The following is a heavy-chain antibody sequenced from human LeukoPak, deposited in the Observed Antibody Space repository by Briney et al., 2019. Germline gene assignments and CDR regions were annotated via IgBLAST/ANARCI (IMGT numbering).Heavy chain of an antibody. D-gene: IGHD6-19*01. V-gene: IGHV3-64*01. Sequence: GGSLRLSCAASGFTFSSYAMPWVRQAPGKGLEYVSAISSNGGSTYYANSVKGRFTISRDNSKNTLYLQMGSLRAEDMAVYYCVTIAVAGIPGYWGQGTLVTVSS. J-gene: IGHJ4*02. CDR3: VTIAVAGIPGY. CDR1: GFTFSSYA. CDR2: ISSNGGST.